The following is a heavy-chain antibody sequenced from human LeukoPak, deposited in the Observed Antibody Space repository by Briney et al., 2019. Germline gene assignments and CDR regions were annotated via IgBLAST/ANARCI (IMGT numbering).Heavy chain of an antibody. D-gene: IGHD3-9*01. Sequence: KPSETLSLTCTVSGGSISTSSYYWGWVRQPPGKGLEWIGNIFYSGSTYYSPSLKSRVTISLDTSRNQFSLKLNSVTAADTALYFCARTHFDSLGWFDPWGQGIQVIVSS. CDR1: GGSISTSSYY. CDR3: ARTHFDSLGWFDP. V-gene: IGHV4-39*07. J-gene: IGHJ5*02. CDR2: IFYSGST.